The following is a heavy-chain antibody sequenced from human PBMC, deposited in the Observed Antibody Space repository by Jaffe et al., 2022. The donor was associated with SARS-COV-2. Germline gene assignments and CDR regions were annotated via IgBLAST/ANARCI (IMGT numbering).Heavy chain of an antibody. Sequence: QVQLQESGPGLVKPSETLSLTCTVSGGSISSYYWSWIRQPPGKGLEWIGYIYYSGSTNYNPSLKSRVTISVDTSKNQFSLKLSSVTAADTAVYYCARGLWEGMDVWGQGTTVTVSS. J-gene: IGHJ6*02. CDR2: IYYSGST. V-gene: IGHV4-59*01. CDR3: ARGLWEGMDV. CDR1: GGSISSYY. D-gene: IGHD1-26*01.